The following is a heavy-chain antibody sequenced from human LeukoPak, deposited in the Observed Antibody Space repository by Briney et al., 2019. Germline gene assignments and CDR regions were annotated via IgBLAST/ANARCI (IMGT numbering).Heavy chain of an antibody. D-gene: IGHD2-8*01. CDR3: ARVGGYYDAFDI. V-gene: IGHV1-69*04. CDR1: GGTFSSYA. CDR2: IIPILGIA. Sequence: SVKVSFKASGGTFSSYAISWVRQAPGQGLEWMGRIIPILGIANYAQKFQGRVTITADKSTSTAYMELSSLRSEDTAVYYCARVGGYYDAFDIWGQGTMVTVSS. J-gene: IGHJ3*02.